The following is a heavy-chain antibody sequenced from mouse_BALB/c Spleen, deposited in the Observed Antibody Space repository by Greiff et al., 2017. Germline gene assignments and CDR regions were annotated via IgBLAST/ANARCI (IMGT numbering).Heavy chain of an antibody. D-gene: IGHD1-1*01. J-gene: IGHJ4*01. CDR3: ARDITTVEGAMDY. Sequence: EVKLVESGGGLVQPGGSLRLSCATSGFTFTDYYMSWVRQPPGKALEWLGFIRNKANGYTTEYSASVKGRFTISRDNSQSILYLQMNTLRAEDSATYYCARDITTVEGAMDYWGQGTSVTVSS. CDR2: IRNKANGYTT. CDR1: GFTFTDYY. V-gene: IGHV7-3*02.